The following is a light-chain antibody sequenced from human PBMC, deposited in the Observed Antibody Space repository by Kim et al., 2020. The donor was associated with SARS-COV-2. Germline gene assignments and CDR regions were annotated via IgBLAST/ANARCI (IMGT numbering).Light chain of an antibody. CDR3: QKCNDAPYT. V-gene: IGKV1-27*01. CDR1: QAISNY. CDR2: AAS. J-gene: IGKJ2*01. Sequence: DIQMTQSPSSLSASVGDRVTITCRASQAISNYLAWYQQKPEKAPKLLIYAASTLQAGVPSRFSGSGSGTDFTLTISSLQPEDVTTYYCQKCNDAPYTFGQGTKLEI.